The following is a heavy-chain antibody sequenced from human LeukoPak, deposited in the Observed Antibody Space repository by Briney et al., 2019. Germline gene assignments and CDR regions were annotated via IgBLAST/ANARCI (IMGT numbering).Heavy chain of an antibody. J-gene: IGHJ4*02. CDR3: TRDIVWGFDY. CDR2: VYSDGSSA. V-gene: IGHV3-74*01. D-gene: IGHD3-16*01. CDR1: GFTFSNYW. Sequence: QAGGSLRLSCAASGFTFSNYWMHWVRQAPGKGLVWVSRVYSDGSSAIYADSVRGRFTISRDNAKNTLYLQMNSLTTEDTAVYYCTRDIVWGFDYWGQGTLVTVSS.